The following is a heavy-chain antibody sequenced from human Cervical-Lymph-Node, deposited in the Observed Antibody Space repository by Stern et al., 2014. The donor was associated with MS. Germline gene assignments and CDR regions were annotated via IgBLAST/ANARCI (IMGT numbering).Heavy chain of an antibody. Sequence: QVQLMQSGAEVKKPGASVKVSCKTSAYTFTNYYMHWVRPAPGQGLEWMGLINPRSGTPSYTQKFQGRVTMARDTSTSTVYMDLSSLRSDDTAVYYCATLCAPLSSSFDYWGQGTLVTVSS. D-gene: IGHD2-2*01. J-gene: IGHJ4*02. CDR1: AYTFTNYY. CDR2: INPRSGTP. CDR3: ATLCAPLSSSFDY. V-gene: IGHV1-46*03.